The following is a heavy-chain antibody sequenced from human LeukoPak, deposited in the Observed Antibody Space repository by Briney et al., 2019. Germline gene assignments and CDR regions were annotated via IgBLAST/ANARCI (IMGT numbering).Heavy chain of an antibody. CDR2: ISYDGSDK. V-gene: IGHV3-30*03. CDR1: GFTFSSYG. CDR3: ARAPGGHSSGWYRGIDY. Sequence: PGGSLRLSCAASGFTFSSYGMHWVRQAPGKGLEWVAIISYDGSDKYYADSVKGRFTISRDNSKNTLYLQMNSLRAEDTAVYYCARAPGGHSSGWYRGIDYWGQGTLVTVSS. D-gene: IGHD6-19*01. J-gene: IGHJ4*02.